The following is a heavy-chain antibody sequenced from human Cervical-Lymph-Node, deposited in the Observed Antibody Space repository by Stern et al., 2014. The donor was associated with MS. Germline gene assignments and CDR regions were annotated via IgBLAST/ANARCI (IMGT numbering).Heavy chain of an antibody. D-gene: IGHD1-26*01. CDR1: GYTFGSYG. Sequence: QVQLVQSGAEVKKPGASVKVSCKASGYTFGSYGFHWVRQAPAQGLQWMGWIDVYSGNTKNAQMFQGRVTLTTDTSTNTAYMELRSLKPDDTAMYYCARDKREGDYWGQGTLVTVSS. V-gene: IGHV1-18*01. J-gene: IGHJ4*02. CDR2: IDVYSGNT. CDR3: ARDKREGDY.